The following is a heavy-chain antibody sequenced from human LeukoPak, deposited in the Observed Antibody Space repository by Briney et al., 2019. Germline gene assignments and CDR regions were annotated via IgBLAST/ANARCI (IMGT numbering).Heavy chain of an antibody. J-gene: IGHJ4*02. CDR3: ARGNPITIFGVVIGSVDY. CDR2: INPNSGGT. V-gene: IGHV1-2*02. D-gene: IGHD3-3*01. CDR1: GYTFTGYY. Sequence: ASVKVSCKASGYTFTGYYMHWVRQAPGQGLEWMGWINPNSGGTNYAQKFQGRVTMTRDTSISTAYMELSRLRSDDTAVYYCARGNPITIFGVVIGSVDYWGQGTLVTVSS.